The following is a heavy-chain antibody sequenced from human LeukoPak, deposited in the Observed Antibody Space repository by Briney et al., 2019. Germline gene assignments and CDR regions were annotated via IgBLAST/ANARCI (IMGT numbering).Heavy chain of an antibody. CDR1: GLSFSTSW. Sequence: GGSLRLSCAVSGLSFSTSWMDWVRQAPGKGLEWVASINPDESEKYSAGSVKGRFTISRDNAKNSLYLQMNSLRAEDTAIYYCTRVGYIDEGIDYWGQGTLVTVSS. V-gene: IGHV3-7*04. D-gene: IGHD5-24*01. CDR3: TRVGYIDEGIDY. CDR2: INPDESEK. J-gene: IGHJ4*02.